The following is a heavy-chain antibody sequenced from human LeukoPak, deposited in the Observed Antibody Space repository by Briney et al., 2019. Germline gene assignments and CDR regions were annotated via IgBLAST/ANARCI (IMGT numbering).Heavy chain of an antibody. CDR1: GYTFTSYY. D-gene: IGHD1-26*01. CDR3: AREKRDIVGATISRNWYFDL. CDR2: INPSGGST. J-gene: IGHJ2*01. V-gene: IGHV1-46*01. Sequence: GASVKVSCKASGYTFTSYYMHWVRQAPGQGLEWMGIINPSGGSTSYAQKFQGRVTMTRDMSTSTVYMELSSLRSEDTAVYYCAREKRDIVGATISRNWYFDLWGRGTLVTVSS.